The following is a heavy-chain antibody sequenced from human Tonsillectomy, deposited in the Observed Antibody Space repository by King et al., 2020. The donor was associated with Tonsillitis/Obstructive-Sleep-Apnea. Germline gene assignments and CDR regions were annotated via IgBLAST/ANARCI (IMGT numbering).Heavy chain of an antibody. D-gene: IGHD2-21*02. CDR2: ISGSGGTP. CDR3: AKDLVVVTAIPGNYFDY. V-gene: IGHV3-23*04. J-gene: IGHJ4*02. CDR1: GFTFSSYA. Sequence: QLVQSGGVLVQTGGSLRLSCAASGFTFSSYAMSWVRQAPGKGLEWVSAISGSGGTPYYADSVKGRFTISRDNSKNTLYLQMNSLRAEDTAVYYCAKDLVVVTAIPGNYFDYWGQGTLVTVSS.